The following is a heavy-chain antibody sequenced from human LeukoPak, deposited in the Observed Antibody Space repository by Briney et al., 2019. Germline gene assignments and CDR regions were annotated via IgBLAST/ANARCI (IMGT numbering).Heavy chain of an antibody. D-gene: IGHD3-22*01. V-gene: IGHV1-69*13. Sequence: SVKVSCKAPGYTFTSYGISWVRQAPGQGLEWMGGIIPIFGTANYAQKFQGRVTITADESTSTAYMELSSLRSEDTAVYYCARDLRYDSSGYDDYWGQGTLVTVSS. CDR1: GYTFTSYG. CDR2: IIPIFGTA. CDR3: ARDLRYDSSGYDDY. J-gene: IGHJ4*02.